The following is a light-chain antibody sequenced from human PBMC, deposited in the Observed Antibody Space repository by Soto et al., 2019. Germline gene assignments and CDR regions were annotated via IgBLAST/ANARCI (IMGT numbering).Light chain of an antibody. Sequence: VLTQSPGTLSLSPGEGAALSCRASQSVTSSYLAWYQQKPGQAPRLLIYGASSRATGIPDRFSGSGSGTDFTLAISRLEHEDCAVYYCQQYGSLPFTFGPGTKVDIK. CDR1: QSVTSSY. J-gene: IGKJ3*01. CDR2: GAS. V-gene: IGKV3-20*01. CDR3: QQYGSLPFT.